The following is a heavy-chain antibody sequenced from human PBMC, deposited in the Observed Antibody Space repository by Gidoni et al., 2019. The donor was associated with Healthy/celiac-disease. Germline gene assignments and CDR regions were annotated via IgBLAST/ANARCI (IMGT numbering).Heavy chain of an antibody. CDR3: ARGIAAAGKGPFDY. Sequence: EVQLVASGGGLVQPGGSLRLSCAASGFTLRSYRMNWVLQAPGKGLEWGSYISRSSSTIYYADSVKGRFTISRDNAKNSLYLQMNSLRDEDTAVYYCARGIAAAGKGPFDYWGQGTLVTVSS. D-gene: IGHD6-13*01. CDR1: GFTLRSYR. V-gene: IGHV3-48*02. J-gene: IGHJ4*02. CDR2: ISRSSSTI.